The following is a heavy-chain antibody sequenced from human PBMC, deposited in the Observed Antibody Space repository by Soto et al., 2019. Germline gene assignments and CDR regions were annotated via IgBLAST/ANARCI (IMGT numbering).Heavy chain of an antibody. Sequence: LRLSCAASGFTFSSYAMSWVRQAPGKGLEWVSAISGSGGSTYYADSVKGRFTISRDNSKNTLYLQMNSLRAEDTAVYYCAKPGYYYYGMDVWGQGTTVTVSS. J-gene: IGHJ6*02. CDR1: GFTFSSYA. V-gene: IGHV3-23*01. CDR3: AKPGYYYYGMDV. CDR2: ISGSGGST.